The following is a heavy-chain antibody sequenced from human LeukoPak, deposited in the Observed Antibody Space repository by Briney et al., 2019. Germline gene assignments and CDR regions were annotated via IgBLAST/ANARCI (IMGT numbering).Heavy chain of an antibody. V-gene: IGHV7-4-1*02. D-gene: IGHD6-13*01. CDR3: ARMDSSSWYRYYYYYGMDV. Sequence: ASVKVSCKASGYTFTSYAMNWVRQAPGQGLEWMGWINTNTGNPTYAQGFTGRFVFSLDTSVSTAYLQISSLKAEDTAVYYCARMDSSSWYRYYYYYGMDVWGQGTTVTVSS. CDR2: INTNTGNP. J-gene: IGHJ6*02. CDR1: GYTFTSYA.